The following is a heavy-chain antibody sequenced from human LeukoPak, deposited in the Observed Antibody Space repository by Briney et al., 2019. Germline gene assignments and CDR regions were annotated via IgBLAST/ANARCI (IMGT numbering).Heavy chain of an antibody. CDR3: ARGGGYASGNYRFVDY. J-gene: IGHJ4*02. CDR2: IHDGGST. V-gene: IGHV4-4*02. CDR1: GDSISNINW. D-gene: IGHD3-10*01. Sequence: SETLSLTCAVSGDSISNINWWWSWVRQPPGKGLEWIGEIHDGGSTTYHPSLKSRVTISVDKSKNQFSLTLTSVTAADTAVYYCARGGGYASGNYRFVDYWGQGTLVTVSS.